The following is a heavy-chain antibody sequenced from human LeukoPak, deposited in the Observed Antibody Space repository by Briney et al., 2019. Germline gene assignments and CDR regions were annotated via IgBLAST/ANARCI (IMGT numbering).Heavy chain of an antibody. D-gene: IGHD2-15*01. Sequence: SETLSLTCTVSGGSISSDYWSWIRQPPGKGLEWIGYIYSSGTTNYNPSLKSRVTMSVDTSKNQFSLQLTSVTAADTALYFCARSVVAPPRFVDWGQGTLVTVSS. CDR1: GGSISSDY. V-gene: IGHV4-4*09. CDR2: IYSSGTT. J-gene: IGHJ4*02. CDR3: ARSVVAPPRFVD.